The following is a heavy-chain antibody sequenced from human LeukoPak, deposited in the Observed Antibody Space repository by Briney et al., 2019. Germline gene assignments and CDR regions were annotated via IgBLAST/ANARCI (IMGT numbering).Heavy chain of an antibody. CDR2: IYYSGST. J-gene: IGHJ5*02. Sequence: SETLSLTCTVSGGSISSYYWSWIRQPPGKGLKWIGYIYYSGSTNYNPSLKSRVTISVDTSKNQFSLKLSSVTAADTAVYYCARGFSLYGSGSIDWFDPWGQGTLVTVSS. CDR3: ARGFSLYGSGSIDWFDP. V-gene: IGHV4-59*01. D-gene: IGHD3-10*01. CDR1: GGSISSYY.